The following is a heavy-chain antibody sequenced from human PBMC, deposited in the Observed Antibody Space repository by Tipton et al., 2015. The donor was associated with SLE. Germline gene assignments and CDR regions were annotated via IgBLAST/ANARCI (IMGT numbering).Heavy chain of an antibody. CDR3: ARGAVTHWYFDL. J-gene: IGHJ2*01. Sequence: TLSLTCTVSGGSISSYYWSWIRQPPGKGLEWIGYIYYSGSTYYNPSLKSRVTISVDTSKNQFSLKLSSVTAADTAVYYCARGAVTHWYFDLWGRGTLVTVSS. V-gene: IGHV4-59*01. D-gene: IGHD4-11*01. CDR1: GGSISSYY. CDR2: IYYSGST.